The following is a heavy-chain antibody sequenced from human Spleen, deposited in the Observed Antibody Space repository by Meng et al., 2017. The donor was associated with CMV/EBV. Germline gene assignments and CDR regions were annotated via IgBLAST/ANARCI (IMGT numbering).Heavy chain of an antibody. CDR2: ISSSDTYI. J-gene: IGHJ6*02. CDR1: GFTFSSYA. V-gene: IGHV3-21*01. D-gene: IGHD2-2*01. Sequence: GESLKISCAASGFTFSSYAMTWVRQAPGKGLEWVSSISSSDTYIYYADSVKGRFTISRDNAKNSLYLQMKSLRAEDTAVYYCAREGPAASYGMDVWGQGTTVTVSS. CDR3: AREGPAASYGMDV.